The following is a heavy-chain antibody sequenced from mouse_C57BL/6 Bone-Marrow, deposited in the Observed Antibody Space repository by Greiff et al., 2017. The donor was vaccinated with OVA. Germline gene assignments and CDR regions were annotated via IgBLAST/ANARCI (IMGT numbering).Heavy chain of an antibody. CDR2: ISSGGSYT. Sequence: EVQRVESGGDLVKPGGSLKLSCAASGFTFSSYGMSWVRQTPDKRLEWVATISSGGSYTYYPDSVKGRFTISRDNAKNTLYLQMSSLKSEDTAMYYCARMGYDYDGGYAMDYWGQGTSVTVAS. CDR1: GFTFSSYG. D-gene: IGHD2-4*01. V-gene: IGHV5-6*01. CDR3: ARMGYDYDGGYAMDY. J-gene: IGHJ4*01.